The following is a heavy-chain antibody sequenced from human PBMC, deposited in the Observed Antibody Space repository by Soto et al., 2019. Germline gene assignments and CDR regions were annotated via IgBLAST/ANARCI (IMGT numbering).Heavy chain of an antibody. V-gene: IGHV4-39*01. CDR3: ARHTLRERWLQPYSFDY. CDR1: GGSISSSSYY. Sequence: QLQLQESGPGLVKPSETLSLTCTVSGGSISSSSYYWGWIRQPPGKGLEWIGSIYYSGSTYYNPSLKSQVTIAVNTSKNQFSLKLSSVTAADTAVYYCARHTLRERWLQPYSFDYWGQGTLVTVSS. J-gene: IGHJ4*02. D-gene: IGHD5-12*01. CDR2: IYYSGST.